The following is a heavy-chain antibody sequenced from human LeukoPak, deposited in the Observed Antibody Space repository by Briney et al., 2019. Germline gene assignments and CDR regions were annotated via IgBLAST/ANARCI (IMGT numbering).Heavy chain of an antibody. CDR3: ARSTGWYPFPDY. Sequence: AGGSLRLSCAASGFTFSSYSMNWVRQAPGKGLEWVSSISSSSSYIYYADSVKGRFTISRDNAKNSLYLQMNSLRAEDTAVYYCARSTGWYPFPDYRGQGTLVTVSS. V-gene: IGHV3-21*01. J-gene: IGHJ4*02. CDR2: ISSSSSYI. D-gene: IGHD6-19*01. CDR1: GFTFSSYS.